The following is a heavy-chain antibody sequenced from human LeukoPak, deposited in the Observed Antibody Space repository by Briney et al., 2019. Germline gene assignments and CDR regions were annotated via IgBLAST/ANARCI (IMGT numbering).Heavy chain of an antibody. CDR3: AKGDYYDSSGYYAPY. CDR2: ISYDGSNK. CDR1: GFTFSSYG. D-gene: IGHD3-22*01. Sequence: GGSLRLSCAASGFTFSSYGMHWVRQAPGKGLEWVAVISYDGSNKYYADSVKGRFTISRDNSKNTLYLQMNSLRAEDTAVYYCAKGDYYDSSGYYAPYWGQGTLVTVSS. J-gene: IGHJ4*02. V-gene: IGHV3-30*18.